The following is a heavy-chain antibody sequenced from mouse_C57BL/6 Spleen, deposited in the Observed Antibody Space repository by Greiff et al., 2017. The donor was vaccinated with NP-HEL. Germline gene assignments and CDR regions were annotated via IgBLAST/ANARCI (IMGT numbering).Heavy chain of an antibody. V-gene: IGHV14-4*01. CDR1: GFNIKDDY. CDR3: TTDYGSSSYWYFDV. J-gene: IGHJ1*03. Sequence: VQLQQPGAELVKPGASVKLSCKASGFNIKDDYMHWVKQRPEQGLEWIGWIDPENGDTEYASKFQGKATITADTSSNTAYLQLSSLTSEDTAVYYCTTDYGSSSYWYFDVWGTGTTVTVSS. D-gene: IGHD1-1*01. CDR2: IDPENGDT.